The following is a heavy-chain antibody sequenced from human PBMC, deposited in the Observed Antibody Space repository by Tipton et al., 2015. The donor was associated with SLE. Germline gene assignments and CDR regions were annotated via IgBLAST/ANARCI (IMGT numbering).Heavy chain of an antibody. D-gene: IGHD5-12*01. CDR3: ARDSSGYNYYYMDV. J-gene: IGHJ6*03. CDR2: IYYSGST. Sequence: TLSLTCAVSGGSISSNNWWSWVRQPPGKGLEWIGYIYYSGSTYYNPSLKSRVTISVDTSKNQFSLKLSSVTAADTAVYYCARDSSGYNYYYMDVWGKGTTVTVSS. V-gene: IGHV4-4*02. CDR1: GGSISSNNW.